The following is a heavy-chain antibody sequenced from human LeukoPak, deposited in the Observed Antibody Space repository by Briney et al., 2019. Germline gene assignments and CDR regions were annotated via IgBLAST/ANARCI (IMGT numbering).Heavy chain of an antibody. CDR1: GFTFSSYG. D-gene: IGHD2-15*01. J-gene: IGHJ4*02. CDR3: AKDRGYRSGGSCYTFDY. Sequence: PGGSLRLSCAASGFTFSSYGMHWVRQAPGKGLEWVAVISYDGSNKYYADSVKGRFTISRDNSKNTLYLQMNSLRAEDTAVYYCAKDRGYRSGGSCYTFDYWGQGTLVTVSS. V-gene: IGHV3-30*18. CDR2: ISYDGSNK.